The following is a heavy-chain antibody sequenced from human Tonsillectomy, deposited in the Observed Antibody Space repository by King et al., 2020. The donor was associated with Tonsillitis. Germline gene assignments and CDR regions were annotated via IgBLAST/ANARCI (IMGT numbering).Heavy chain of an antibody. CDR3: ASRVVIVVVTAGDAFDI. D-gene: IGHD2-21*02. Sequence: HVQLVESGGGVVQPGRSLRLSCAASGFTFSSYGMHWVRQAPGKGLEWVAVISYDGSNKYYADSVKGRFTISRDNSKNTLYLQMNSLRAEDTAVYYCASRVVIVVVTAGDAFDIWGQGTMVTVSS. CDR1: GFTFSSYG. J-gene: IGHJ3*02. V-gene: IGHV3-33*05. CDR2: ISYDGSNK.